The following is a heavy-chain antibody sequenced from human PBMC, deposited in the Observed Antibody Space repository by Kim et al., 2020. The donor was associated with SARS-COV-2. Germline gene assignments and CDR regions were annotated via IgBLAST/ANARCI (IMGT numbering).Heavy chain of an antibody. V-gene: IGHV1-2*06. CDR1: GYTFTGYY. CDR2: INPNSGGT. Sequence: ASVKVSCKASGYTFTGYYMHWVRQAPGQGLEWMGRINPNSGGTNYAQKFQGRVTMTRDTSISTAYMELSRLRSDDTAVYYCARVKSGQSGRAVFEYFQHWGQGTLVTVSS. CDR3: ARVKSGQSGRAVFEYFQH. D-gene: IGHD3-3*01. J-gene: IGHJ1*01.